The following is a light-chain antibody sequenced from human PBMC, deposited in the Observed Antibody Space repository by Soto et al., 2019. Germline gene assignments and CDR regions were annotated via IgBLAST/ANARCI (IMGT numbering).Light chain of an antibody. CDR3: TSYTTRRTLVV. Sequence: QSALTQPASVSGSPGQSITISCTGTYSDVGDYNYVSWYQQHPGRAPKLMIYDVSDRPSGVSNRFSGSKSGNTASLTISGLQAEDEADYYCTSYTTRRTLVVFGGGTKLTVL. J-gene: IGLJ2*01. CDR1: YSDVGDYNY. V-gene: IGLV2-14*03. CDR2: DVS.